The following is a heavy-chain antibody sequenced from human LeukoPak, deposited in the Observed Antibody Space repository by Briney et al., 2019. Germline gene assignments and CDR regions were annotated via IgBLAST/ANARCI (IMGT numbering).Heavy chain of an antibody. CDR3: ARDSRYQLLYYYYYGMDV. D-gene: IGHD2-2*01. CDR2: INHSGSP. CDR1: GGSFSGYY. Sequence: RTSETLSLTCAVYGGSFSGYYWSWIRQPPGKGLEWIGEINHSGSPNYNPSLKSRVTISVDTSKNQISLKLSSVTAADTAVYYCARDSRYQLLYYYYYGMDVWGQGTTVTVSS. J-gene: IGHJ6*02. V-gene: IGHV4-34*01.